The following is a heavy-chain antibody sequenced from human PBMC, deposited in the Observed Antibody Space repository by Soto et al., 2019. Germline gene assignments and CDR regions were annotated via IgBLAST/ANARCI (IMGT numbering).Heavy chain of an antibody. Sequence: PGESLKISCKGSGYSFTNYWISWVRRMPGKGLEWMGNIDPVDSYTNYSPSFQGHVTSSVDTSISTAYLQWSSLKASDTAMYYCARIESIARNWFDPWGQGTLVTVSS. CDR3: ARIESIARNWFDP. V-gene: IGHV5-10-1*01. J-gene: IGHJ5*02. CDR2: IDPVDSYT. CDR1: GYSFTNYW. D-gene: IGHD6-13*01.